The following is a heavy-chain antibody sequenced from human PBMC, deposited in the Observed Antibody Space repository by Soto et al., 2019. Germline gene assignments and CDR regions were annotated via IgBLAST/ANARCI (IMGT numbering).Heavy chain of an antibody. Sequence: EVQLLESGGGLVQPGGSLRLSCAASGFTFSSYAMSWVRQAPGKGLEWVSAISGSGGSTYYADSVKGRFTISRDNSKNTLYLQMNSLRAEDTAVYYCAKPSYYYGSGSNYGMDVWGQGTTVTVSS. J-gene: IGHJ6*02. CDR3: AKPSYYYGSGSNYGMDV. D-gene: IGHD3-10*01. V-gene: IGHV3-23*01. CDR2: ISGSGGST. CDR1: GFTFSSYA.